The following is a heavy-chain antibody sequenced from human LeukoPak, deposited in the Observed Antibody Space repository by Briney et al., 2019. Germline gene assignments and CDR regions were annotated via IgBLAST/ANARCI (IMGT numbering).Heavy chain of an antibody. CDR1: GFTLDGYG. D-gene: IGHD5-12*01. J-gene: IGHJ4*02. CDR3: ARGYSGYDWGYYFDY. V-gene: IGHV3-20*04. CDR2: INWNGGST. Sequence: PGGSLRLSCVASGFTLDGYGMNWVRQAPGKGLEWVSGINWNGGSTGYEDSVKGRFTISRDNAKNSLYLQMNSLRAEDTALYYCARGYSGYDWGYYFDYWGQGTLVTVSS.